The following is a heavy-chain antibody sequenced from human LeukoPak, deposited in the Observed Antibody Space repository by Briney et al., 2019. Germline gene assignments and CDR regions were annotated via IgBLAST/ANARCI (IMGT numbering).Heavy chain of an antibody. V-gene: IGHV4-34*01. Sequence: PSETLSLTCAVYGGSFSGYYWSWMRQPPGEGLEWIGDINQSGSTTYNPSLKSRVTISVDTSKNQFSLKLSSVTAADTAVYYCASSYSDYEDFDYWGQGTLVTVSS. D-gene: IGHD4-11*01. J-gene: IGHJ4*02. CDR1: GGSFSGYY. CDR2: INQSGST. CDR3: ASSYSDYEDFDY.